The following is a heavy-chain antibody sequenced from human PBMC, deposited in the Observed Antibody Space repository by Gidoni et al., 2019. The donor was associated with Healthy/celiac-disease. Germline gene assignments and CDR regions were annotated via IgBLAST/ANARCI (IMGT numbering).Heavy chain of an antibody. CDR1: GYSISSGYY. Sequence: QVQLQESGPGLVKPSATLSLTCAVSGYSISSGYYWGWIRQPPGKGLEWIGSIYHSGSTYYNPSLKSRVTISVDTSKNQFSRKLSSVTAADTAVYYCARALSSSWYIGWGRENYYYGMDVWGQGTTVTVSS. CDR2: IYHSGST. V-gene: IGHV4-38-2*01. D-gene: IGHD6-13*01. J-gene: IGHJ6*02. CDR3: ARALSSSWYIGWGRENYYYGMDV.